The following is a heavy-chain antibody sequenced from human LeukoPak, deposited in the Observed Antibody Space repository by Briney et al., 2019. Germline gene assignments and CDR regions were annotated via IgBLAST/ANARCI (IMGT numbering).Heavy chain of an antibody. D-gene: IGHD3-3*01. CDR2: IKQDGSEK. J-gene: IGHJ1*01. V-gene: IGHV3-7*04. CDR3: AGGDLP. CDR1: GLTFSSYW. Sequence: PGGSLRLSCAASGLTFSSYWMSWVRQAPGKGLEWVANIKQDGSEKYYVDSVKGRFTISRENAKSSLYLQMNSLRAEDTAVYYCAGGDLPGGQGTLVTVSS.